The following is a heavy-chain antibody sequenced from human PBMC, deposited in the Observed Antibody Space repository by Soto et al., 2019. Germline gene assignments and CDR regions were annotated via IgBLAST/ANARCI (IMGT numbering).Heavy chain of an antibody. V-gene: IGHV4-39*01. CDR1: GGSISSSSYY. CDR3: ASRRVANEAYYYYMDV. D-gene: IGHD1-1*01. CDR2: IYYSGST. J-gene: IGHJ6*03. Sequence: SETLSLTCTVSGGSISSSSYYWGWIRQPPGKGLEWIGSIYYSGSTYYNPSLKSRVTISVDTSKNQFSLKLSSVTAADTAVYYCASRRVANEAYYYYMDVWGKGTTVTVSS.